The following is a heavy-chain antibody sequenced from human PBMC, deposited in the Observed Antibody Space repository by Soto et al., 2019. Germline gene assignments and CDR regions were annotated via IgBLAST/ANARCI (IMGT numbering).Heavy chain of an antibody. CDR2: INAGNGNT. J-gene: IGHJ3*02. CDR1: GYTFTSYA. D-gene: IGHD1-1*01. CDR3: ASEAGTGGVGAFDI. Sequence: QVQLVQSGAEVKKPGASVKVSCKASGYTFTSYAMHWVRQAPGQRLEWMGWINAGNGNTQYSQKFQGRVTITRDTSASTAYMELSRLGSEDTAVYYCASEAGTGGVGAFDIWGQGTMVTFSS. V-gene: IGHV1-3*01.